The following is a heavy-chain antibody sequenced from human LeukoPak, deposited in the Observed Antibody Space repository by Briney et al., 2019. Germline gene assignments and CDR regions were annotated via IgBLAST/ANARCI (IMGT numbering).Heavy chain of an antibody. V-gene: IGHV4-59*01. D-gene: IGHD2-2*01. J-gene: IGHJ6*03. CDR2: IYYSGST. CDR1: GGSFSSYY. Sequence: SETLSLTCTVSGGSFSSYYWSWLRQPPGKGLEWIGYIYYSGSTNDNPSLKSRVTISVDTSKNQFSLKLSSVTAADTAVYYCARGGVVPAAYYYYMDVWGKGTTVTVSS. CDR3: ARGGVVPAAYYYYMDV.